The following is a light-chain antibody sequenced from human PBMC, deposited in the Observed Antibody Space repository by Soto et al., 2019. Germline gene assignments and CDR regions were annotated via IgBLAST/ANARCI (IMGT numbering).Light chain of an antibody. CDR2: WAS. Sequence: DIVMTQSPDSLAVSLGERATINCKSSQSVLYSSNNKNYLAWYQQKPGQPPKLLIYWASTRESGVPDRFSGSGSWTDVTLTISSLQAEDVAVYYCQQYYSTPQTFGQGTKLEIK. CDR3: QQYYSTPQT. V-gene: IGKV4-1*01. J-gene: IGKJ2*01. CDR1: QSVLYSSNNKNY.